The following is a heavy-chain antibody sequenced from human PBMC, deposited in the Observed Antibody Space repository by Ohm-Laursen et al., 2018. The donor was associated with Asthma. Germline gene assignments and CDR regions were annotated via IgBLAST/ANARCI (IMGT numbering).Heavy chain of an antibody. CDR3: ARKFSSGWLFDF. CDR2: IYSGGTT. V-gene: IGHV3-53*01. CDR1: GFTVGSDY. Sequence: SLRLSCAASGFTVGSDYMTWVRQAPGKGLEWVSAIYSGGTTYYADSVRGRFTISRDNSKNTLYLQMNSLRAEDTAVYYCARKFSSGWLFDFGGQGTLVTVSS. D-gene: IGHD6-19*01. J-gene: IGHJ4*02.